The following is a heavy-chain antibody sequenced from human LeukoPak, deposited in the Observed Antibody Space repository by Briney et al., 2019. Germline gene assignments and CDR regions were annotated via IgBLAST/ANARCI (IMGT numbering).Heavy chain of an antibody. V-gene: IGHV1-8*01. CDR3: ARPITIFGVVIRYYYYGMDV. Sequence: ASVKVSCKASGYTFTSYDINWVRQATGQGLEWMGWMNPNSGNTGYAQKFQGRVTMTRNTSISTAYMELSSLRSEDTAVYYCARPITIFGVVIRYYYYGMDVWGQGTTVTVSS. CDR1: GYTFTSYD. D-gene: IGHD3-3*01. CDR2: MNPNSGNT. J-gene: IGHJ6*02.